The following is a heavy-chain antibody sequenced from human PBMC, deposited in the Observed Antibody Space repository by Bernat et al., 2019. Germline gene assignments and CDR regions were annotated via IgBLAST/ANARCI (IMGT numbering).Heavy chain of an antibody. J-gene: IGHJ4*02. CDR3: ARDGPPGSWNRSFDY. D-gene: IGHD6-13*01. V-gene: IGHV1-2*04. CDR1: GYTFTGYY. Sequence: QVQLVQSGAEVKKPGASVKVSCKASGYTFTGYYMHWVRQAPGQGLEWMGWINPNSGGTNYAQKFQGWVTMTRDTSISTAYMELSRLRSDDTAVYYGARDGPPGSWNRSFDYWGQGTLVTVSS. CDR2: INPNSGGT.